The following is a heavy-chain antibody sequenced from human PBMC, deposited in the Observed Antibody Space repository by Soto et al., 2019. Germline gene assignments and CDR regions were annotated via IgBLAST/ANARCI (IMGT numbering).Heavy chain of an antibody. D-gene: IGHD2-2*01. CDR1: GYTFTTFG. V-gene: IGHV1-18*01. CDR2: IDPKNGNT. Sequence: GASVKVSCKASGYTFTTFGISWVRQAPGQGLEWMGWIDPKNGNTKDAQKFQGRVTMTTDTSTSTAYMELRSLRSDDTAVYYCAKEYCDSSRCFLPDYWGQGALVTVS. CDR3: AKEYCDSSRCFLPDY. J-gene: IGHJ4*02.